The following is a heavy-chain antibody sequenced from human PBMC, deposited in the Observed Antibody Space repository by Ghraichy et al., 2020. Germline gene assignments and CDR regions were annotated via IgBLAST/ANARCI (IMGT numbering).Heavy chain of an antibody. CDR3: TAGRGYGGYAPNYYYYGMDV. Sequence: ASVKVSCKVSGNTLTKLSMHWVRQAPGTGLEWMGGFDPEDGETINAQKFQGRLTMTEDTSTDTVYMELSNLRSEDKAVYYCTAGRGYGGYAPNYYYYGMDVWGQGTTVTVSS. D-gene: IGHD5-12*01. CDR2: FDPEDGET. V-gene: IGHV1-24*01. CDR1: GNTLTKLS. J-gene: IGHJ6*02.